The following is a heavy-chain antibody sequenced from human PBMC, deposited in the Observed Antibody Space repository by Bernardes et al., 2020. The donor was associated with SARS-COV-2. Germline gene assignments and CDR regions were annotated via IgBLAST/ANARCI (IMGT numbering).Heavy chain of an antibody. CDR2: ITWDGSGS. Sequence: GGSLRLSCVASGFTFDGYNMYWVRQAPGKGLEWVSLITWDGSGSWYGDSVKGRFTISRDNSKNSLYLQMNSLRTEDTAFYYCAKDIEVGGVWGGMDVWGQRTTVTVSS. J-gene: IGHJ6*02. D-gene: IGHD3-16*01. CDR1: GFTFDGYN. CDR3: AKDIEVGGVWGGMDV. V-gene: IGHV3-43*01.